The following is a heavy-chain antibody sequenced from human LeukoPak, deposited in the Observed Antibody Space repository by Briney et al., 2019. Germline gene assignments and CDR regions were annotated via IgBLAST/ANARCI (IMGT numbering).Heavy chain of an antibody. D-gene: IGHD6-19*01. J-gene: IGHJ4*02. Sequence: GASVKVSCKVSGYTLTAFSMHWVRQAPGKGLEWMGGFDSENGETIYAQKFQGRVTMTTDTSTNTAYMELRSLTSDDTAIYYCARGVRKGGWGQNFDSWGQGTLVIVSS. V-gene: IGHV1-24*01. CDR3: ARGVRKGGWGQNFDS. CDR2: FDSENGET. CDR1: GYTLTAFS.